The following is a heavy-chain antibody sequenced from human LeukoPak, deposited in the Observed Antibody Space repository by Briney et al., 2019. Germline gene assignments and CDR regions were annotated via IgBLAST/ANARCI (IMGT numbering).Heavy chain of an antibody. CDR1: GGSISSGSYY. CDR3: ASREGSGY. Sequence: SETLSLTCTVSGGSISSGSYYWSWIRQPAGKGLEWIGRIYTSGSTNYNPSLKSRVTISVDTSKNQFSLKLSSVTAADTAVYYCASREGSGYWGQGTLVTVSS. V-gene: IGHV4-61*02. CDR2: IYTSGST. D-gene: IGHD3-10*01. J-gene: IGHJ4*02.